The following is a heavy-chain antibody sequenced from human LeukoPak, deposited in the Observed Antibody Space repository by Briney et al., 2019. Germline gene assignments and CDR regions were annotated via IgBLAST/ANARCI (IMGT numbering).Heavy chain of an antibody. CDR1: GFTFNNYG. V-gene: IGHV3-30*02. CDR2: ILYDGSNK. CDR3: ARGRTEITIFGAPDY. J-gene: IGHJ4*02. D-gene: IGHD3-3*01. Sequence: PGGSLRLSCAASGFTFNNYGMHWVRQAPGKGLEWVAFILYDGSNKYYADSVKGRSTISRDNSKNTLYLQMNSLRPEDTAVYYCARGRTEITIFGAPDYWGQGTLVTVSS.